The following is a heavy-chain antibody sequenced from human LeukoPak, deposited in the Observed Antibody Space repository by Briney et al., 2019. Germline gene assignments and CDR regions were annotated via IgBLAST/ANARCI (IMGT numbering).Heavy chain of an antibody. V-gene: IGHV3-23*01. Sequence: PVGSLRLSCAASGFTVSSNYMSWVRQAPGKGLEWVSAITGSGGSTYYADSVKGRFTISRDNSKNTLYLQINSLRVEDTAVYYCARDQLGAVLYFDYWGQGALVTVSS. CDR2: ITGSGGST. J-gene: IGHJ4*02. D-gene: IGHD1-1*01. CDR1: GFTVSSNY. CDR3: ARDQLGAVLYFDY.